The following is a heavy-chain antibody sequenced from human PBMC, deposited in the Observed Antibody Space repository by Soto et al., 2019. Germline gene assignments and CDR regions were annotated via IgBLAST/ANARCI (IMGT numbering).Heavy chain of an antibody. CDR2: VSAYNGNT. Sequence: QVQLVQSGAEGKKPGASVKVSCKASGFTFSTYGISWVRQAPGQGLEWMGWVSAYNGNTNYAQNFQGRVTMTTDTSTSTAYMELRSLRSDDSAMYYCAREEWYLLKAIDYWGQGTLVTVSS. CDR3: AREEWYLLKAIDY. V-gene: IGHV1-18*01. D-gene: IGHD3-3*01. J-gene: IGHJ4*02. CDR1: GFTFSTYG.